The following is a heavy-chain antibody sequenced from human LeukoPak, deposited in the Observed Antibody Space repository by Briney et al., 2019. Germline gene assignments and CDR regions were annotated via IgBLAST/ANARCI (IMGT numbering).Heavy chain of an antibody. D-gene: IGHD3-10*01. J-gene: IGHJ6*03. CDR1: GYTFTSYY. V-gene: IGHV1-46*01. CDR2: INPSGGST. CDR3: ARGAEGSGSYYKEYYYYYMDV. Sequence: ASVKVSCKASGYTFTSYYMHWVRQAPGQGLEWMGIINPSGGSTSYAQKFQGRVTMTRDMSTSTVYMELSSLRSEDTAVYYCARGAEGSGSYYKEYYYYYMDVWGKGTTVTVSS.